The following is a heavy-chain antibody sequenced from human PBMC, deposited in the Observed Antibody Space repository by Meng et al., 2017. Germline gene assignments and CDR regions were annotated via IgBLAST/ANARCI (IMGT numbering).Heavy chain of an antibody. D-gene: IGHD3-10*01. CDR2: INHSGST. Sequence: GSLRLSCAVYGGSFSGYYWSWIRQPPGKGLEWIGEINHSGSTNYNPSLKSRVTISVDTSKNQFSLKLSSVTAADTAVYYCARGSMVRGVIPLYWGQGTLVTVSS. CDR3: ARGSMVRGVIPLY. V-gene: IGHV4-34*01. CDR1: GGSFSGYY. J-gene: IGHJ4*02.